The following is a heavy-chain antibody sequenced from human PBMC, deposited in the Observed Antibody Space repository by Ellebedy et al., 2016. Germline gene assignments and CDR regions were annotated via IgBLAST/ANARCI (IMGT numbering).Heavy chain of an antibody. J-gene: IGHJ6*02. V-gene: IGHV3-7*03. CDR2: MNHDGSEK. CDR3: ATYGDYGRNYHYYDMDV. Sequence: GESLKISXAASGFTFSNFWMNWVRQAPGKGLEWVANMNHDGSEKYYVDSVKGRFTISRDNAKNSLYLQMNNLRAEDTALYFCATYGDYGRNYHYYDMDVWGQGTTVAVSS. CDR1: GFTFSNFW. D-gene: IGHD4-17*01.